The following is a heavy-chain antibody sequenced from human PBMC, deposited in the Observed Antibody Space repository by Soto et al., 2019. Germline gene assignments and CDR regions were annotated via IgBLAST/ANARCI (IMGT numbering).Heavy chain of an antibody. CDR2: ISGSGGST. CDR3: AKDHRVFHYDSSGYTYYFDY. J-gene: IGHJ4*02. D-gene: IGHD3-22*01. Sequence: PGGSLRLSCAASGFTFSSYAMSWVRQAPGKGLEWVSAISGSGGSTYYADSVKGRFTISRDNSKNTLYLQMNSLRAEDTAVYYCAKDHRVFHYDSSGYTYYFDYWGQGTLVTVSS. V-gene: IGHV3-23*01. CDR1: GFTFSSYA.